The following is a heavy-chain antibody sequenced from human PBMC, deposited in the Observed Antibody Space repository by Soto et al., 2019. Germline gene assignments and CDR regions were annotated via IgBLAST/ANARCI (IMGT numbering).Heavy chain of an antibody. J-gene: IGHJ5*02. Sequence: GGSLRLSCAASGFTFSSYGMHWVRQAPGKGLEWVAVISYDGSNKYYADSVKGRFTISRDNSKNTLYLQMNSLRAEDTAVYYCAKDKLPGSNLNWFDPWGQGTLVTVSS. CDR1: GFTFSSYG. CDR3: AKDKLPGSNLNWFDP. V-gene: IGHV3-30*18. CDR2: ISYDGSNK. D-gene: IGHD3-10*01.